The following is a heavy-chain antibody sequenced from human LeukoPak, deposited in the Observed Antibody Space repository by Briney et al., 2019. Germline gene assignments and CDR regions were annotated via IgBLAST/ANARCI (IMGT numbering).Heavy chain of an antibody. J-gene: IGHJ4*02. CDR3: ATLPRGHLFDS. V-gene: IGHV1-69*05. D-gene: IGHD3-10*01. CDR1: GGTFSSYA. Sequence: SVKVSCKASGGTFSSYAISWVRQAPGQGLEWMGGIIPIFGTANYAQKFQGRVTITTDEFTSTAYTELSSLRSDDTAVYFCATLPRGHLFDSWGQGTLVTVSS. CDR2: IIPIFGTA.